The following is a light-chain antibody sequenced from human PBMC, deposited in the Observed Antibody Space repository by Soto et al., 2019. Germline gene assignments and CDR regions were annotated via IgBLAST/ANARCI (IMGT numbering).Light chain of an antibody. V-gene: IGLV2-23*02. CDR2: DVN. CDR1: SSDVGSYNF. Sequence: QSVLTQPASVSGSPGQSITISCTGSSSDVGSYNFVSWYQQHPGKAPKLMIYDVNKRPSGVSNRFSGSKSGNTASLTISGLQAEDEAYYYCCSYAGSDTLYVFGTGTKVTVL. J-gene: IGLJ1*01. CDR3: CSYAGSDTLYV.